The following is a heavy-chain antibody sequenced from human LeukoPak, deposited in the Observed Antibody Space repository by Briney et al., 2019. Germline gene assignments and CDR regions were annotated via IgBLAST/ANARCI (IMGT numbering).Heavy chain of an antibody. J-gene: IGHJ4*02. Sequence: SETLSLTCAVYGGSFSGYYWSWIRQPPGKGLELIWEINHSGSTNYNPSLKSRVTISVDTSKNQFSLKLSSVTAADTAVYYCARGEVDSSGWYGGPQDYWGQGTLVTVSS. V-gene: IGHV4-34*01. CDR2: INHSGST. CDR3: ARGEVDSSGWYGGPQDY. CDR1: GGSFSGYY. D-gene: IGHD6-19*01.